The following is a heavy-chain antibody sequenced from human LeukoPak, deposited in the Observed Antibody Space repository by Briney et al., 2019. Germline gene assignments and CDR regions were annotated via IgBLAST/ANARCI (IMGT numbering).Heavy chain of an antibody. CDR1: GFTFSSYA. Sequence: GGSLRLSCAASGFTFSSYAMSWVRQAPGKGLEWVSAISGSGGSTYYADSVKCRFTISRDNSKNTLYLQMNSLRAEDTAVYFCAKAPARGSADEYDYWGQGTLVTVSS. D-gene: IGHD1-26*01. J-gene: IGHJ4*02. CDR2: ISGSGGST. CDR3: AKAPARGSADEYDY. V-gene: IGHV3-23*01.